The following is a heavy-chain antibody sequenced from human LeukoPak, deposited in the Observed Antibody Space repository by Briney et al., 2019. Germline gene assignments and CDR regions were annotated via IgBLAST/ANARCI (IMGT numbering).Heavy chain of an antibody. Sequence: GGSLRLSCAASGFTFSSYAMAWVRQAPGKGLEWVSGINGSGGRTYYAVSVKGRFTISRDNSKNTLYLQMNSLRAEDTAIYYCAKDPFFDYWGQGTLVTVSS. CDR2: INGSGGRT. J-gene: IGHJ4*02. V-gene: IGHV3-23*01. CDR3: AKDPFFDY. CDR1: GFTFSSYA.